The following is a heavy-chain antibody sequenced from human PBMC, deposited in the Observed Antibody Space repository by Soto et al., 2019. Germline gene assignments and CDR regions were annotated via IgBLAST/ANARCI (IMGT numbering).Heavy chain of an antibody. Sequence: QLQLQESGPGLVKPSETLSLTCTVSGGSISSSSYYWGWIRQPPGKGLEWIGSIYYSGSTYYNPSLKSRVTISADTSKNQFSLKLSSVTAADTAVYYCARPACGGDCFGYWGQGTLVTVSS. CDR3: ARPACGGDCFGY. J-gene: IGHJ4*02. CDR2: IYYSGST. V-gene: IGHV4-39*01. D-gene: IGHD2-21*01. CDR1: GGSISSSSYY.